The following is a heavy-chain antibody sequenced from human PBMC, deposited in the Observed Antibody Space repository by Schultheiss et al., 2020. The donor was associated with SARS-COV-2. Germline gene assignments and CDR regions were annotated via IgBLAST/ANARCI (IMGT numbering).Heavy chain of an antibody. J-gene: IGHJ4*02. CDR3: ARNFGGYSYASPFDY. Sequence: GGSLRLSCAASGFTFSSYGMHWVRQAPGKGLEWVSYISSSGSTIYYADSVKGRFTISRDNAKNSLYLQMNSLRAEDTAVYYCARNFGGYSYASPFDYWGQGTLVTVSS. CDR2: ISSSGSTI. D-gene: IGHD5-18*01. CDR1: GFTFSSYG. V-gene: IGHV3-48*04.